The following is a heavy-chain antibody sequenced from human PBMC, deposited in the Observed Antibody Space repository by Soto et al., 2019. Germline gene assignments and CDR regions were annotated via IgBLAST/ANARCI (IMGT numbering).Heavy chain of an antibody. D-gene: IGHD3-22*01. CDR3: ARVFKTMSFYYGMDV. CDR2: IYYTGST. CDR1: GGSINSGGYY. Sequence: QVQLQESGPGLVKPSQTLSLICTVSGGSINSGGYYWSWIRQLPGKGLEWIGYIYYTGSTYYNTSLRSRIAISVYTSDKQISLKLSSVTAADTATYFCARVFKTMSFYYGMDVWGQGTAVAVSS. J-gene: IGHJ6*02. V-gene: IGHV4-31*03.